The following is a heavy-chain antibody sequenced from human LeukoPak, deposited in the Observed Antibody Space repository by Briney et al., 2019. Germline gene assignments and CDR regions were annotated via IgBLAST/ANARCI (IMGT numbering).Heavy chain of an antibody. CDR1: GGSISSNNYY. CDR2: IYYTGST. V-gene: IGHV4-39*07. Sequence: SETLFLTCAVSGGSISSNNYYWGWIRRPPGKGLEWIGSIYYTGSTYYNPSLKSRVTVSLDTSKYQFSLKLTSVTAADTAMYYCARDQDSSSWGGYDYYMDVWGKGTTVTVSS. D-gene: IGHD6-6*01. CDR3: ARDQDSSSWGGYDYYMDV. J-gene: IGHJ6*03.